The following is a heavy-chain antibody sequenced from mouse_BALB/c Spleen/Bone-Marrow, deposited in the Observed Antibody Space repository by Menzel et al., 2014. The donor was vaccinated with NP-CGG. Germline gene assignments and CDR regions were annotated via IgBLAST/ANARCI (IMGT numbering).Heavy chain of an antibody. V-gene: IGHV7-3*02. CDR2: IRNKANGYTT. J-gene: IGHJ2*01. CDR1: GFTFTDYY. CDR3: ARDKGSVFSDY. D-gene: IGHD1-3*01. Sequence: EVMLVESGGGLVQPGGSLRLSCATSGFTFTDYYMNWVRQPPGKALEWLGFIRNKANGYTTEYSTSVKGRFTISRDNSQSILYLQMNALRGEDSAPYYCARDKGSVFSDYWGQGTTLTVSS.